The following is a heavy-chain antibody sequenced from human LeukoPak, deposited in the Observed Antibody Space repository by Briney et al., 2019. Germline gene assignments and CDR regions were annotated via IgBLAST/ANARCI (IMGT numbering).Heavy chain of an antibody. V-gene: IGHV3-21*01. CDR3: AKDGPFFTQTNWNDPSTIDY. Sequence: TGGSLRLSCAASGFTFSSYSMNRVRQAPGKGLEWVSSISSSSSYIYYADSVKGRFTISRDNAKNSLYLQMNSLRAEDTAVYYCAKDGPFFTQTNWNDPSTIDYWGQGTLVTVSS. J-gene: IGHJ4*02. D-gene: IGHD1-20*01. CDR1: GFTFSSYS. CDR2: ISSSSSYI.